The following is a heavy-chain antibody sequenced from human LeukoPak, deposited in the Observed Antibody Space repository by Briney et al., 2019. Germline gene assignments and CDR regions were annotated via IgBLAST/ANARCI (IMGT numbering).Heavy chain of an antibody. Sequence: GGSLRLSCAASGFTFSSYGMHWVRQAPGKGLEWVAFIRYDGSNKYYADSVKGRFTISRDNSKNTLYLQMNSLRAEDTAVYYCAKELMGDYGDYRQDYWGQGTLVTVSS. CDR1: GFTFSSYG. D-gene: IGHD4-17*01. V-gene: IGHV3-30*02. CDR2: IRYDGSNK. CDR3: AKELMGDYGDYRQDY. J-gene: IGHJ4*02.